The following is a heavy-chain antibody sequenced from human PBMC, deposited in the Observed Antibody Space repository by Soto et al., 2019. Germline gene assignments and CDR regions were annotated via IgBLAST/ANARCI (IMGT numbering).Heavy chain of an antibody. D-gene: IGHD3-10*01. CDR2: IKQDGSEK. J-gene: IGHJ4*02. Sequence: LGLSCAASGFTFSSYQMNWVRQAPGKGLEWVANIKQDGSEKYYVDSVKGRFTISRDNAKNSLYLEMNSLRAEDTAVYYCARVAPYYYGSGSYYFDYWGQGTLVTVSS. CDR3: ARVAPYYYGSGSYYFDY. CDR1: GFTFSSYQ. V-gene: IGHV3-7*01.